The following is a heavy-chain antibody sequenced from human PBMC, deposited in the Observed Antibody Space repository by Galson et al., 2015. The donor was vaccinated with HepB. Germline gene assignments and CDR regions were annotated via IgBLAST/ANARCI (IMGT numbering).Heavy chain of an antibody. V-gene: IGHV3-21*01. CDR3: ARGWDVLLWFGEPRADYFDY. J-gene: IGHJ4*02. D-gene: IGHD3-10*01. CDR1: GFTFSSYS. CDR2: ISSSSSYI. Sequence: SLRLSCAASGFTFSSYSMNWVRQAPGKGLEWVSSISSSSSYIYYADSVKGRFTISRDNAKNSLYLQMNSLRAEDTAVYYCARGWDVLLWFGEPRADYFDYWGQGTLVTVSS.